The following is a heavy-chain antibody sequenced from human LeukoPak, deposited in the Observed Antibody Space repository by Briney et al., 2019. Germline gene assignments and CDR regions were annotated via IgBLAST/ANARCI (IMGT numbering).Heavy chain of an antibody. D-gene: IGHD6-13*01. CDR2: INWNGGST. Sequence: GGSLRLSCAASGFTFDDYGMSWVRHAPGKGLEWVSGINWNGGSTSYADSVKGRFTTSRDTAKNSLYLQMNSLRAEDTALYYCARLKAAAGSNFDYWGQGTLVTVSS. CDR1: GFTFDDYG. J-gene: IGHJ4*02. CDR3: ARLKAAAGSNFDY. V-gene: IGHV3-20*04.